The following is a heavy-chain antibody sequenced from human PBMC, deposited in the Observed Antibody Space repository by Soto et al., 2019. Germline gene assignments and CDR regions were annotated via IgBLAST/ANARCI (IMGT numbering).Heavy chain of an antibody. V-gene: IGHV1-2*04. D-gene: IGHD1-7*01. Sequence: ASVKVSCKASGYTFTGYYMHWVRQAPGQGLEWMGWINPNSGGTNYAQKFQGWVTMTRDTSISTAYMELSRLRSDDTAVYYCARSTGITGTTINFDYWGQGTLVTVYS. CDR2: INPNSGGT. CDR3: ARSTGITGTTINFDY. J-gene: IGHJ4*02. CDR1: GYTFTGYY.